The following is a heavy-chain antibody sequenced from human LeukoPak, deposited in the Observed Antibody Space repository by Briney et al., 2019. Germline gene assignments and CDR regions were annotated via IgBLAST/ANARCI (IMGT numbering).Heavy chain of an antibody. CDR2: ISGRGGNS. CDR3: AKVNGSPYYFDSSGHFDY. CDR1: GFTFSSYA. D-gene: IGHD3-22*01. Sequence: GGSLRLSCAASGFTFSSYALSWVRQAPGKGLEWVSTISGRGGNSYYAESVKGRFSISRDTSENTLYLQMNSLRAEDTAVYHCAKVNGSPYYFDSSGHFDYWGQGTLVTVSS. V-gene: IGHV3-23*01. J-gene: IGHJ4*02.